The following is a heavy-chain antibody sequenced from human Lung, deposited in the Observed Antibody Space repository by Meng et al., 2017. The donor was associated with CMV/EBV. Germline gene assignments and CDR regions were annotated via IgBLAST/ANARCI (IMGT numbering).Heavy chain of an antibody. CDR2: IYSGGSST. D-gene: IGHD2-15*01. Sequence: GESLKISCAASGFTFSSYAMSWVRQAPGKGLEWVSVIYSGGSSTYYADSVKGRFTISRDNSKNTLYLQMNSLRAEDTAVYYCAKDHRARYCSGGSCYYYYGMDVWGQGNXV. CDR1: GFTFSSYA. V-gene: IGHV3-23*03. J-gene: IGHJ6*02. CDR3: AKDHRARYCSGGSCYYYYGMDV.